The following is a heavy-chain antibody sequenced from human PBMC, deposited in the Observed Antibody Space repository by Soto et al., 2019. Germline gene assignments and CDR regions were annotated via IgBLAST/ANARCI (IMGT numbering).Heavy chain of an antibody. V-gene: IGHV3-23*01. CDR2: ISGSGGTT. CDR1: ESTFSTYA. D-gene: IGHD6-13*01. Sequence: EVQLLDSGGGLVQPGGSLRLSCAASESTFSTYAMSWVRQAPGKGLEWVSAISGSGGTTYYADSVKGRFTISRDNSKNTLYLQMNSLRVEDTYVYYCASNPQGSSTWLRYCQHWGQCTLVTVSS. CDR3: ASNPQGSSTWLRYCQH. J-gene: IGHJ1*01.